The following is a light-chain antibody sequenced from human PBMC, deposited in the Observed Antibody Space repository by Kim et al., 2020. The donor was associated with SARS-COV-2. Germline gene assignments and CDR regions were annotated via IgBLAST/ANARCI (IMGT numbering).Light chain of an antibody. Sequence: QSALTQPRSVSGSPGQSVTISCTGTSNDVGGYNYVSWYQQHPGKAPKFLIFDVTKRPSGVPDRFSGSKSANTASLTISGLQAEDEADYYCCSYAGSYTLVFGGGTQLTVL. V-gene: IGLV2-11*01. CDR3: CSYAGSYTLV. CDR1: SNDVGGYNY. J-gene: IGLJ2*01. CDR2: DVT.